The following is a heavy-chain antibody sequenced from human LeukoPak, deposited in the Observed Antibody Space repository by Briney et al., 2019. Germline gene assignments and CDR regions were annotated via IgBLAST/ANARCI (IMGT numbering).Heavy chain of an antibody. CDR3: AKGSTYDRSPTEDY. D-gene: IGHD3-3*01. J-gene: IGHJ4*02. CDR2: ISGSGGST. Sequence: PGGSLRLSCAASGFTFSSYAMSWVRQAPGKGLEWVSAISGSGGSTYYADSVRGRFTISRDNSKNTLYLQMNSLRAEDTAVYYCAKGSTYDRSPTEDYWGQGTLVTVSS. CDR1: GFTFSSYA. V-gene: IGHV3-23*01.